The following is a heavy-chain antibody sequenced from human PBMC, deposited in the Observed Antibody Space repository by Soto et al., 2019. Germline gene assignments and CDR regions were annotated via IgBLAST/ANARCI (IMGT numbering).Heavy chain of an antibody. CDR2: IYHSGST. Sequence: SETLSLTCAVSGGSISSGGYSWSWIRQPPGKGLEWIGYIYHSGSTYYNPSLKSRVTISVDRSKNQFSLKLSSVTAADTAVYYCARVGAAAGNGRRIWGYYYYGMDVWGQGTTVIVSS. V-gene: IGHV4-30-2*01. CDR1: GGSISSGGYS. CDR3: ARVGAAAGNGRRIWGYYYYGMDV. D-gene: IGHD6-13*01. J-gene: IGHJ6*02.